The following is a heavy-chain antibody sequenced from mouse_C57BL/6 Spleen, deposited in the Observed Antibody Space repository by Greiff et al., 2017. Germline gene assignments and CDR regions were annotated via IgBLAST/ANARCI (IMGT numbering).Heavy chain of an antibody. CDR3: AREGGYYGSSVGYAY. V-gene: IGHV1-64*01. J-gene: IGHJ3*01. CDR1: GYTFTSYW. CDR2: IHPTSGST. Sequence: QVQLQQPGAELVKPGASVTLSCKASGYTFTSYWMHWVKQRPGQGLEWIGMIHPTSGSTNYNEKFKSKATLTVDKSSRTAYMQLSSLTSEDSAGYYGAREGGYYGSSVGYAYWGQGTLVTVSA. D-gene: IGHD1-1*01.